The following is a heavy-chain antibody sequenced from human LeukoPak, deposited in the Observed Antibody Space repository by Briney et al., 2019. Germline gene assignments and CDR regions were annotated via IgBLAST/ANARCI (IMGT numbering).Heavy chain of an antibody. V-gene: IGHV4-34*01. CDR1: GGSFSGYY. CDR3: ARDRCSGGSCSRDRYYYYYYMDV. Sequence: SETLSLTCAVYGGSFSGYYWSWIRQPPGKGLEWIGEINHSGSTNYNPSLKSRVTISVDTSKNQFSLKLSSVTAADTAVYYCARDRCSGGSCSRDRYYYYYYMDVWGKGTTVTVSS. J-gene: IGHJ6*03. CDR2: INHSGST. D-gene: IGHD2-15*01.